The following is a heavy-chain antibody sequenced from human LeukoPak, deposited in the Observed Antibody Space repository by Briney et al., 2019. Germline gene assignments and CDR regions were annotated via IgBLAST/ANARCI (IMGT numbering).Heavy chain of an antibody. D-gene: IGHD4-23*01. V-gene: IGHV3-23*01. CDR3: ARRYGGWGAFDI. CDR2: ISGDGRST. J-gene: IGHJ3*02. Sequence: GGSLRLPCAASEFTYSAYAMSWVRQAPGKGLEWVSTISGDGRSTFYADSVKGRFTISRDDSKTTLFLQMNSLRAEDTAIYYCARRYGGWGAFDIWGQGTVVTVSS. CDR1: EFTYSAYA.